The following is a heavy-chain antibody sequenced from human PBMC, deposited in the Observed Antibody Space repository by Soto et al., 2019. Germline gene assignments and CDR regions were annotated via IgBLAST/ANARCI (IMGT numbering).Heavy chain of an antibody. J-gene: IGHJ4*02. CDR1: RFTFSSYI. CDR2: ITADGGGT. D-gene: IGHD6-19*01. V-gene: IGHV3-23*01. Sequence: GGSLRLSCTASRFTFSSYIMNWVRQAPGKGLEWISTITADGGGTFYADSVKGRCTISRDNSKNTLYLQMDNLRAEDTALYYCAKDRGGSGWPELECWRQGTKVTVSS. CDR3: AKDRGGSGWPELEC.